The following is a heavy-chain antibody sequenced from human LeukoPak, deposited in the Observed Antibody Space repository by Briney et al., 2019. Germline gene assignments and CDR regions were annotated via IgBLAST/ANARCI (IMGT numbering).Heavy chain of an antibody. J-gene: IGHJ4*02. CDR2: IYRDGAT. CDR1: GFTVRSSY. D-gene: IGHD6-19*01. V-gene: IGHV3-53*01. Sequence: QTGGSLRLSFECPGFTVRSSYMSLDRQAPGKGLELVAVIYRDGATYYADSVKGRFTISRDNSNNTLYLQMNTLSPEDTAVYYCAKDQRAVAGKCFDNWGQGTLVTVSS. CDR3: AKDQRAVAGKCFDN.